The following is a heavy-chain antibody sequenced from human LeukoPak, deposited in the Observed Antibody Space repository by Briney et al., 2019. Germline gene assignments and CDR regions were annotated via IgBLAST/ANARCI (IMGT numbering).Heavy chain of an antibody. D-gene: IGHD2-15*01. V-gene: IGHV3-30*18. Sequence: GRSLRLSCAASGFTFSTYGMHWVRQAPGKGLEWVALISYDGSNKYYADSVKGRFTISRDNSKNTLYVQMNSLRAEDTAVYYCAKSRFCSGGTCYSGIWFDPWGQGTLVTVSS. J-gene: IGHJ5*02. CDR1: GFTFSTYG. CDR3: AKSRFCSGGTCYSGIWFDP. CDR2: ISYDGSNK.